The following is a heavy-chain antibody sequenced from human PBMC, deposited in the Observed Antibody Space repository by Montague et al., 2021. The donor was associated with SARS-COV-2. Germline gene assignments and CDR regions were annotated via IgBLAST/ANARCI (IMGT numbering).Heavy chain of an antibody. CDR3: ARTSRGSRYFYGVDV. D-gene: IGHD3-10*01. Sequence: SETLSLTCTVSGDSISDYYWGWIRQPPGMGLEWIGYIFRSGATNYNPPLKSRVIISLDTSKSQFSLRLSPVTAADTAIYYCARTSRGSRYFYGVDVWGQGTAVTVSS. J-gene: IGHJ6*02. CDR2: IFRSGAT. CDR1: GDSISDYY. V-gene: IGHV4-59*01.